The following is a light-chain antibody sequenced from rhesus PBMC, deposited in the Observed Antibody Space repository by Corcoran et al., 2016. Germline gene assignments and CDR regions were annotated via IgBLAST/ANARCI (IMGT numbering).Light chain of an antibody. CDR3: TSYATSNTFI. J-gene: IGLJ1*01. Sequence: QAAPTQSPSVSGSPGPSVTISCTGTSRDIGGSNRVSWYQLHPGKAPKVMIYEVLKRPSGVSDRFSGSKSCNTASLTISGLQAEDEADYYCTSYATSNTFIFGSGTRLTVL. V-gene: IGLV2-13*03. CDR2: EVL. CDR1: SRDIGGSNR.